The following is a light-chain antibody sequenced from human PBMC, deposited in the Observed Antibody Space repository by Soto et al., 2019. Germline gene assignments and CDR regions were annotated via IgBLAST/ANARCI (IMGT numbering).Light chain of an antibody. V-gene: IGKV3-20*01. J-gene: IGKJ5*01. CDR2: GAS. CDR1: QTVISNY. CDR3: QQYGRVPIP. Sequence: EDVLTQSPGTLSLSPGDRATLSCTASQTVISNYLAWYQQKPGQAPRLLIYGASYRATGIPDRFSGSGSETDLTLTISRLEPEDFAVYYCQQYGRVPIPFGQGPRLEIK.